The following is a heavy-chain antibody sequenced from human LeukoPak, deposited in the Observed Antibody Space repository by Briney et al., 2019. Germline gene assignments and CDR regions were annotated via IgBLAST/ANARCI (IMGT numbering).Heavy chain of an antibody. Sequence: GGSLRLSCAASGFTFSGYWMSWVRQAPGKGLEWVANIKQDGSEKYYVDSVKGRFTISRDNAKNSLFLQMNSLRAEDTAVYYCARRGNRLAGAGTDYWGQGTLVTVSS. CDR2: IKQDGSEK. CDR3: ARRGNRLAGAGTDY. J-gene: IGHJ4*02. V-gene: IGHV3-7*03. D-gene: IGHD6-13*01. CDR1: GFTFSGYW.